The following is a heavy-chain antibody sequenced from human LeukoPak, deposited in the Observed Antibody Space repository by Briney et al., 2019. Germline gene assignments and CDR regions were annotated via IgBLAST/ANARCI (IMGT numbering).Heavy chain of an antibody. Sequence: GESLKISCKASRYNCTNYWIGWVRQMPGKGLEWIGIISPGDSDKRYSPSFQGQVTISADKSICTAYLQWSSLKASDTAMYYCARRGDSYGRFDYWGQGILVTVSS. CDR3: ARRGDSYGRFDY. J-gene: IGHJ4*02. V-gene: IGHV5-51*01. CDR1: RYNCTNYW. CDR2: ISPGDSDK. D-gene: IGHD5-18*01.